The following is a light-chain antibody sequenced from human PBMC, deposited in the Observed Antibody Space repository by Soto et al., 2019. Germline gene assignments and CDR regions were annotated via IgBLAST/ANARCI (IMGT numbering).Light chain of an antibody. CDR3: QQRSNWPST. Sequence: EILLTQSPSTLALSPGERATLSCGASQSVSSYLAWYQQKPGQAPRLLIYDASNRATGIPARFSGSGSGTDFTLTISSLEPEDFEVYYCQQRSNWPSTFGQGTKVDIK. CDR2: DAS. V-gene: IGKV3-11*01. CDR1: QSVSSY. J-gene: IGKJ1*01.